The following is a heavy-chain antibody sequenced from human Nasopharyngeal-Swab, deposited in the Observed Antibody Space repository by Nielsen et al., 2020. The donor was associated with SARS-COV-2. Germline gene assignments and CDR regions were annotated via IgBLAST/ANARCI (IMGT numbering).Heavy chain of an antibody. J-gene: IGHJ6*02. CDR3: AKALYDFWYYYGMDV. CDR1: GFTFSDYY. CDR2: ISSSGSTI. V-gene: IGHV3-11*01. D-gene: IGHD3-3*01. Sequence: GESLKISCAAPGFTFSDYYMSWIRQAPGKGLEWVSYISSSGSTIYYADSVKGRFTISRDNSKNTLYLQMNSLRAEDTAVYYCAKALYDFWYYYGMDVWGQGTTVTVSS.